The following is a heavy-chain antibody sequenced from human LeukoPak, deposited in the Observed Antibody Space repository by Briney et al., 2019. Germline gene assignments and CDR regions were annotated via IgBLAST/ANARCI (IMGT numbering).Heavy chain of an antibody. Sequence: PGGSLRLSCAASGFTFSSYAMNWVRQAPMKGLEWVSGISGSGRDTYYADSVKGRFTISRDNSKNTLYLQMNSLRGDDTAVYYCAKDQGVVGSYDYWGHGTLVTVSS. D-gene: IGHD3-10*01. V-gene: IGHV3-23*01. CDR3: AKDQGVVGSYDY. CDR2: ISGSGRDT. CDR1: GFTFSSYA. J-gene: IGHJ4*01.